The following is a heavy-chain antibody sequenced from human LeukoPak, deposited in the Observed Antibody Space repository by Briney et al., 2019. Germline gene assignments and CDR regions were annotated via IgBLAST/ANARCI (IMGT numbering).Heavy chain of an antibody. CDR1: GYTFTGYY. CDR2: INPNSGGT. D-gene: IGHD2-15*01. J-gene: IGHJ3*02. Sequence: ASVKVSCTASGYTFTGYYMHWVRQAPGQGLGWMGWINPNSGGTNYAQKFQGWVTMTRDTSISTAYMELSRLRSDDTAVYYCARESCSGGSCYSFGLGAFDIWGQGTMVTVSS. CDR3: ARESCSGGSCYSFGLGAFDI. V-gene: IGHV1-2*04.